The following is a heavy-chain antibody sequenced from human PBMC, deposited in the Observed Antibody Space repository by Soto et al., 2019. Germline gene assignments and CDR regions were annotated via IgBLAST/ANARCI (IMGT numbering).Heavy chain of an antibody. J-gene: IGHJ4*02. D-gene: IGHD6-19*01. CDR2: IYYSGST. Sequence: KTSETLSLTCTVSGGSISSGGYYWSWIRQHPGKGLEWIGYIYYSGSTYYNPSLKSRVTISVDTSKNQFSLKLSSVTAADTAVYYCAIVPYKQWLDYWGQGTLVTVTS. V-gene: IGHV4-31*03. CDR3: AIVPYKQWLDY. CDR1: GGSISSGGYY.